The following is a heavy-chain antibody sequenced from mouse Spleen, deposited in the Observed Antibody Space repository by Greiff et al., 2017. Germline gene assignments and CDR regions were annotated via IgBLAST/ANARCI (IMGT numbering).Heavy chain of an antibody. J-gene: IGHJ3*01. CDR3: ARGFTTVDWFAY. CDR1: GFSLSTSGMG. V-gene: IGHV8-12*01. Sequence: QVTLKESGPGISQSSQTLSLTCSFSGFSLSTSGMGVSWIRQPSGKGLEWLAHIYWDDDKRYNPSLKSRLTISKDTSRNQVFLKITSVDTADTATYYCARGFTTVDWFAYWGQGTLVTVSA. CDR2: IYWDDDK. D-gene: IGHD1-1*01.